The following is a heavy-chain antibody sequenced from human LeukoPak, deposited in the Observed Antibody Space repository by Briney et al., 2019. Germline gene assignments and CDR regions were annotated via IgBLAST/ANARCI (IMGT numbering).Heavy chain of an antibody. D-gene: IGHD2-2*01. J-gene: IGHJ3*02. CDR2: IIPIFGTA. CDR1: GGTFSSYA. CDR3: ARGKFRWASRDIVVVPAYHDAFDI. Sequence: ASVKVSCKASGGTFSSYAISWVRQAPGQGLEWMGGIIPIFGTANYAQKFQGRVTITTDESTSTAYMELSSLRSEDTAVYYCARGKFRWASRDIVVVPAYHDAFDIWGQGTMVTVSS. V-gene: IGHV1-69*05.